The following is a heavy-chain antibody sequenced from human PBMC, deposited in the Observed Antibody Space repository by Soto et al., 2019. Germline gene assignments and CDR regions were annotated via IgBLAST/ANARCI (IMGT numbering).Heavy chain of an antibody. V-gene: IGHV3-23*01. J-gene: IGHJ4*02. CDR1: GFTFSDYA. CDR2: ISGGSSVT. CDR3: AKVLSKNYYYPFDF. Sequence: GGSLRLSCTASGFTFSDYAMTWVRQAPGKGLEWVSTISGGSSVTYYGDSVKGRFTISRDNAKKTPFLQLNRLSAEDTATYYCAKVLSKNYYYPFDFWGQGTQVT. D-gene: IGHD3-10*01.